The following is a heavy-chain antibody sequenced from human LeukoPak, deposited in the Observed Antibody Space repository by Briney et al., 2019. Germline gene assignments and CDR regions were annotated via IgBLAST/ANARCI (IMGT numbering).Heavy chain of an antibody. CDR3: AKDFSGWRGDWFDP. V-gene: IGHV3-23*01. Sequence: GGSLRLSCAASGSTFSSHAMSWVRQAPGKGLEWVSAISGSGGSTYYADSVKGRFTISRDNSKNTLYLQMNSLRAEDTAVYYCAKDFSGWRGDWFDPWGQGTLVTVSS. CDR1: GSTFSSHA. D-gene: IGHD6-19*01. CDR2: ISGSGGST. J-gene: IGHJ5*02.